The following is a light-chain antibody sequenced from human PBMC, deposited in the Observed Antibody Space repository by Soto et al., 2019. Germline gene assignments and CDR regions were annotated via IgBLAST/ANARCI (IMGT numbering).Light chain of an antibody. CDR1: SSDVGDYNY. Sequence: QSALTQPACVSGSPGQSITISCTGTSSDVGDYNYVSWYQQDPGKAPKLMIYDVSNRPSGVSNRFSGSKSGNTASLTISGLQAEDEADYYCSSYTSSSTLVVFGGGTKLTVL. CDR3: SSYTSSSTLVV. V-gene: IGLV2-14*01. CDR2: DVS. J-gene: IGLJ2*01.